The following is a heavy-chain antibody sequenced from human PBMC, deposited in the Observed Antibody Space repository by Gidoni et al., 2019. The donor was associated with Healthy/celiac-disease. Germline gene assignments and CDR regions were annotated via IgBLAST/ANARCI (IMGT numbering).Heavy chain of an antibody. CDR1: GFTCSSYG. CDR3: AKDLGIAAPSGGDAFDI. V-gene: IGHV3-30*18. Sequence: QVQLVESGGGVVQPGRSLRLSCAASGFTCSSYGMHWVRQAPGKGLEWVAVISYDGSNKYYADSVKGRFTISRDNSKNTLYLQMNSLRAEDTAVYYCAKDLGIAAPSGGDAFDIWGQGTMVTVSS. D-gene: IGHD6-13*01. J-gene: IGHJ3*02. CDR2: ISYDGSNK.